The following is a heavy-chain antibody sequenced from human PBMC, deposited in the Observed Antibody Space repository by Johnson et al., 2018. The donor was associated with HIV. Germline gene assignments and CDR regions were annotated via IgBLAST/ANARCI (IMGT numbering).Heavy chain of an antibody. CDR3: TTGISWFGAITFDI. Sequence: EQLVESGGGLAKPGVSLRLSCAASGFTFSNAWMSWVRQAPGKGLEWVGRIKSKSDGGTTDSAAPVKGRFTISRDDSKNTLYLQMNSLKTEDTAVYYCTTGISWFGAITFDIWGQGTMVTVSS. CDR1: GFTFSNAW. V-gene: IGHV3-15*01. D-gene: IGHD3-10*01. J-gene: IGHJ3*02. CDR2: IKSKSDGGTT.